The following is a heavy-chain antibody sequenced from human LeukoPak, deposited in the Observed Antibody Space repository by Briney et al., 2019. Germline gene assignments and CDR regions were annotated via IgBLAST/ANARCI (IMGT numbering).Heavy chain of an antibody. V-gene: IGHV3-23*01. D-gene: IGHD3-3*01. J-gene: IGHJ4*02. CDR2: ISGSGGST. CDR3: AKDLAGWLLSGFDY. CDR1: GFTFSSYA. Sequence: PGGSLRLSCAVSGFTFSSYAMSWVRQAPGKRLEWVSAISGSGGSTYYADSVKGRFTISRDNSKNTLYLQMNSLRAEDTAVYYCAKDLAGWLLSGFDYWGQGTLLTVSS.